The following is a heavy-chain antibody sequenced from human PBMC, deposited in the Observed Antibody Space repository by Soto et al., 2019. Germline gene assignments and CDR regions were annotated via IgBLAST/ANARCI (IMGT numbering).Heavy chain of an antibody. CDR1: GGSISSSSYY. CDR3: ALALDSSGYYYGPPRYYFDY. V-gene: IGHV4-39*01. D-gene: IGHD3-22*01. Sequence: QLQLQESGPGLVKPSETLSLTCTVSGGSISSSSYYWGWIRQPPGKGLEWIGSIYYSGSTYYNPSLKSRVTISVDTSKNQFSLKLSSVTAADTAVYYCALALDSSGYYYGPPRYYFDYWGQGTLVTVSS. CDR2: IYYSGST. J-gene: IGHJ4*02.